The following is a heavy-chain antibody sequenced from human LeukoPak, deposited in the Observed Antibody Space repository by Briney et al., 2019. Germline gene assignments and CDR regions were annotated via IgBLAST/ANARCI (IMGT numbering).Heavy chain of an antibody. Sequence: GGSLRLSCAASGFTFNNYGMSWVRQAPGKGLEWVSVIYSGGSTYYADSVKGRFTISRDNSKNTLYLQMNSLRAEDTAVYYCARVTLYYFDYWGQGTLVTVSS. CDR1: GFTFNNYG. D-gene: IGHD3-10*02. V-gene: IGHV3-66*01. CDR3: ARVTLYYFDY. CDR2: IYSGGST. J-gene: IGHJ4*02.